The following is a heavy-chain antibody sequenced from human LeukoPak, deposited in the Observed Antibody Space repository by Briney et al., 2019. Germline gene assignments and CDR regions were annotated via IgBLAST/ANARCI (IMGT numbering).Heavy chain of an antibody. Sequence: GGSLRLSCAASGFTVSSNYMSWVRQAPGKGLEWVSVIYSGGSTYYADSVKGRFTISRDNSKNTLYLQMNSLRAEDTAVHYCASQDKNYYYYGMDVWGQGTTVTVSS. CDR2: IYSGGST. CDR1: GFTVSSNY. V-gene: IGHV3-53*01. CDR3: ASQDKNYYYYGMDV. J-gene: IGHJ6*02.